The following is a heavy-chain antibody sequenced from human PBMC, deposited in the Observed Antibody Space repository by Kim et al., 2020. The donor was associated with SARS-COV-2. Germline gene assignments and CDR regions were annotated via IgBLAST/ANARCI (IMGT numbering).Heavy chain of an antibody. CDR2: INAGNGKT. V-gene: IGHV1-3*01. CDR1: GYTFTSYA. D-gene: IGHD2-8*01. CDR3: AREVVLMVYDGHYDY. Sequence: ASVKVSCKASGYTFTSYAMHWVRQAPGQRLEWMGWINAGNGKTKYSQKFQGRVTITRDTSASTAYMELSSLRSEDTAVYYCAREVVLMVYDGHYDYWGQGTLVTVSS. J-gene: IGHJ4*02.